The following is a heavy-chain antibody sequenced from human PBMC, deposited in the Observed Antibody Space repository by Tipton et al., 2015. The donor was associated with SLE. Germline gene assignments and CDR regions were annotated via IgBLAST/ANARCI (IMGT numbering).Heavy chain of an antibody. V-gene: IGHV4-59*04. Sequence: TLSLTCAVSGGSMSGYYLSWIRQSPGKGLEWIGSMFYSGNTYYNASLKSRVTMSLDTSKKQFSLKLSSVTAADTAVYYCARDPWYYDSSGYQGFDYWGQGTLVTVSS. CDR2: MFYSGNT. J-gene: IGHJ4*02. D-gene: IGHD3-22*01. CDR1: GGSMSGYY. CDR3: ARDPWYYDSSGYQGFDY.